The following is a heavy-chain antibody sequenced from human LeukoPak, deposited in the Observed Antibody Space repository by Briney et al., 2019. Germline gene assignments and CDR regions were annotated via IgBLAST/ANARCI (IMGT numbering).Heavy chain of an antibody. CDR3: VRGHARWMPYWYFDL. CDR2: IIPIFGTA. J-gene: IGHJ2*01. Sequence: GSSVKVSCKASGGTFSSYAISWVRQAPGQGLEWVGGIIPIFGTANYAQKFQGRVTITADESTSTAYMELSSLRSEDTAVYYCVRGHARWMPYWYFDLWGRGTLVTVSS. CDR1: GGTFSSYA. V-gene: IGHV1-69*01. D-gene: IGHD5-12*01.